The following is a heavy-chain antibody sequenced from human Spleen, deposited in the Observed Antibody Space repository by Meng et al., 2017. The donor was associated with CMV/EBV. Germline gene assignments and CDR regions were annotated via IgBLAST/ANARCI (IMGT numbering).Heavy chain of an antibody. CDR3: ARGGSVYYDFWSGYLAQRWFDP. D-gene: IGHD3-3*01. CDR2: INHSGST. V-gene: IGHV4-34*01. J-gene: IGHJ5*02. CDR1: GETFRTYY. Sequence: SETLSLTCRVYGETFRTYYWSWIRQPPGKGLEWIGEINHSGSTNYNPSLKSRVPISVDTSKNQFPLTLSSVTAADTAVYYCARGGSVYYDFWSGYLAQRWFDPWGQGTLVTVSS.